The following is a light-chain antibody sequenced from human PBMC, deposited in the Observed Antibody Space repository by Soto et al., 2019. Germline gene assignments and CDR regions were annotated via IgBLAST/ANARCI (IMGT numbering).Light chain of an antibody. CDR1: QSITTW. V-gene: IGKV1-5*03. J-gene: IGKJ1*01. CDR3: QQSYGTPWT. Sequence: DIEMTQSPSTLSASVGVRVTITCRASQSITTWLAWYQQKPGKAPKLLIYKAIDLQSGVPSRVSGSGSGTDFSVTISTLQPEDFGSDYCQQSYGTPWTFGQETKVEIK. CDR2: KAI.